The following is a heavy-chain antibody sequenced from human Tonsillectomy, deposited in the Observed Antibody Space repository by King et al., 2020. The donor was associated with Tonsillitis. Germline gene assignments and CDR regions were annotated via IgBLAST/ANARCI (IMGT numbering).Heavy chain of an antibody. V-gene: IGHV3-23*04. Sequence: EVQLVESGGGLVQPGGSVRLSCVASGFTFDTYAMAWVRQAPGKGLDWVSSLSASGVTTYYAGSVKGRFTISRDNSKNTVFLQMNSLRADDTAVYYCAKDRGQMLGGGAFDIWGQGTLVTVSS. CDR2: LSASGVTT. CDR3: AKDRGQMLGGGAFDI. D-gene: IGHD3-16*01. CDR1: GFTFDTYA. J-gene: IGHJ3*02.